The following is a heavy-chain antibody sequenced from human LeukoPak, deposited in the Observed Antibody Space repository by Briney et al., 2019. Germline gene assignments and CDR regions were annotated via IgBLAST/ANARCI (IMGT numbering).Heavy chain of an antibody. CDR1: GGSISSYY. CDR3: EGANTYDRSGYYPRGYYFDD. D-gene: IGHD3-22*01. V-gene: IGHV4-59*01. CDR2: IYNSGST. Sequence: SETLSLTCTVSGGSISSYYWSWVRQPPGKGQEWKGYIYNSGSTNYNPSLKSQVTISVEMSKNQYSLKLSSVTAADTAVYYCEGANTYDRSGYYPRGYYFDDWGQGTLVTVSS. J-gene: IGHJ4*02.